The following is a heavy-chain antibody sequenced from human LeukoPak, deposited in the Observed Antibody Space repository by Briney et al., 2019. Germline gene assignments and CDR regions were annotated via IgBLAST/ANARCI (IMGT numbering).Heavy chain of an antibody. Sequence: GGSLRLSCAASGFTFSSYGMHWVRQAPGKGLEGVAFIRYDGSNKYYADSVKGRFTISRDNSKNTLYLQMNSLRAEDTAVYYCAKGAAAGTESDYWGQGTLVTVSS. CDR1: GFTFSSYG. CDR2: IRYDGSNK. D-gene: IGHD6-13*01. CDR3: AKGAAAGTESDY. J-gene: IGHJ4*02. V-gene: IGHV3-30*02.